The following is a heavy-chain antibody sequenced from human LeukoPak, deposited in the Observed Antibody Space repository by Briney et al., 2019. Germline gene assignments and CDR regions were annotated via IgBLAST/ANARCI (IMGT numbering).Heavy chain of an antibody. CDR1: GYSISSGYY. V-gene: IGHV4-38-2*02. D-gene: IGHD1-7*01. J-gene: IGHJ5*02. CDR3: ARGRTWNYSWFDP. CDR2: IYHSGST. Sequence: PSETLSLTCTVSGYSISSGYYWGWIRQPPGKGLEWIGSIYHSGSTYYNPSLKSRVTISVDTSKNQFSLKLRSVTAADTAVYYCARGRTWNYSWFDPWGQGTLVTVSS.